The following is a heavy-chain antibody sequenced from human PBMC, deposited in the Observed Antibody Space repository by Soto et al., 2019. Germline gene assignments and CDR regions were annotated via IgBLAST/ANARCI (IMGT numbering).Heavy chain of an antibody. CDR2: VSSDGKNR. D-gene: IGHD3-10*02. V-gene: IGHV3-33*03. CDR1: GFAFRDVG. Sequence: QGQLVESGGGVVQPGKSLRLSCAGSGFAFRDVGMHWVRQAPGKGLEWVAYVSSDGKNRHYAASTGGRVTISRDNSKDTQTLQVDSLSVDDTAVYYCAKDRNHVSGGRFFDLWGRGTVVTVSS. J-gene: IGHJ2*01. CDR3: AKDRNHVSGGRFFDL.